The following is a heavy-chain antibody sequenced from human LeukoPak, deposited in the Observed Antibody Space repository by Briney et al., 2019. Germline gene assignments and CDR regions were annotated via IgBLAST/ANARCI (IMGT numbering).Heavy chain of an antibody. CDR2: IRGSGSST. D-gene: IGHD4-23*01. Sequence: GGSLRLSCAASGFTFSSYAMSWVRQAPGKGLEWVSTIRGSGSSTYYADSVKGRFTISRDNSKNTLYLQMNSLRAEDTAVYYCARVRWNYYFDYWGQGTLVTVSS. J-gene: IGHJ4*02. CDR1: GFTFSSYA. V-gene: IGHV3-23*01. CDR3: ARVRWNYYFDY.